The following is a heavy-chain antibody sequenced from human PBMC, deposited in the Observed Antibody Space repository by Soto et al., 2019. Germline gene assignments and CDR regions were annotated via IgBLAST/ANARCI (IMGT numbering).Heavy chain of an antibody. Sequence: QVRLQESGPGLVKPSQTLSLTCTVSGGSVSSGGFYWNWIRQHPGKGLEWIGYMYNDGRTEYNPSLKSRVSISVHTPKNQFSLKVMSVTVADTAVYYCTREAGYWGQGILVTVSS. V-gene: IGHV4-31*03. CDR1: GGSVSSGGFY. D-gene: IGHD6-25*01. CDR3: TREAGY. CDR2: MYNDGRT. J-gene: IGHJ4*02.